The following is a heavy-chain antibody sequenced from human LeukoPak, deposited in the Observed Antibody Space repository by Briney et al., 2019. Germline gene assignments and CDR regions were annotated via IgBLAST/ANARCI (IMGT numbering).Heavy chain of an antibody. D-gene: IGHD6-19*01. V-gene: IGHV3-23*01. CDR3: AKLKQWQPQRYFFEY. J-gene: IGHJ4*02. CDR1: GFTFSSYA. CDR2: FSGTSTN. Sequence: GGSLRLSCAASGFTFSSYAMSWVRQAPGKGLEWVSTFSGTSTNSYADAVRGRVTISRDNSKNTLYLQMNSLRAEDTAVYYCAKLKQWQPQRYFFEYWGQGALVTVAS.